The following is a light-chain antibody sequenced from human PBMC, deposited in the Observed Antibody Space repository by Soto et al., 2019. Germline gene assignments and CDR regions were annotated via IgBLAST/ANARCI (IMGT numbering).Light chain of an antibody. J-gene: IGKJ3*01. CDR2: GAS. V-gene: IGKV3-20*01. Sequence: EIVLTQSPGTLSLSPGERATLSCRASQSVSSSYLAWYQHKPGQAPRLLIYGASTRATGIPDRFSCSGSGTDFTLSISIMETEDFAVYFCQQFCSPFTFGPGTKV. CDR3: QQFCSPFT. CDR1: QSVSSSY.